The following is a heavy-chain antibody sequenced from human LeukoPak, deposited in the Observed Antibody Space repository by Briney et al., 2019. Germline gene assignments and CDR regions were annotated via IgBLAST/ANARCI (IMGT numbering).Heavy chain of an antibody. D-gene: IGHD6-13*01. CDR1: GGSISSGGYY. CDR3: ARTYSSSWYEYYFDY. Sequence: SQTLSLTCTVSGGSISSGGYYWSWIRQHPGKGLEWIGYIYYSGSTYYNPSLKSRVTISVDTSKNQFSLKLSSVTAADTAVYYCARTYSSSWYEYYFDYWGQGTLVTVSS. V-gene: IGHV4-31*03. J-gene: IGHJ4*02. CDR2: IYYSGST.